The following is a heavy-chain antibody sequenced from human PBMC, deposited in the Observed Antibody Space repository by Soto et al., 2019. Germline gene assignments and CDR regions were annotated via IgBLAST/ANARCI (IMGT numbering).Heavy chain of an antibody. Sequence: GGSLRLSCAASGFTFINAWMSWVRQAPGKGLEWVGRIKSKTDGGTTDYAAPVKGRFTISRDDSKNTLYLQMNSLKTEDTAVYYCTSQQLVKLGAFDIWGQGTMVTVSS. CDR1: GFTFINAW. CDR3: TSQQLVKLGAFDI. D-gene: IGHD6-6*01. V-gene: IGHV3-15*01. J-gene: IGHJ3*02. CDR2: IKSKTDGGTT.